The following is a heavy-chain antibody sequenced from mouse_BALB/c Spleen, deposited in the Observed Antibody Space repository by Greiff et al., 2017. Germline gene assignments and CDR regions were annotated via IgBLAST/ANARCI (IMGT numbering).Heavy chain of an antibody. Sequence: EVQLQESGGGLVQPGGSMKLSCVASGFTFSNYWMNWVRQSPEKGLEWVAEIRLKSNNYATHYAESVKGRFTISRDDSKSSVYLQMNNLRAEDTGIYYCTRLERYDGFDYWGQGTTLTVSS. D-gene: IGHD2-14*01. V-gene: IGHV6-6*02. CDR2: IRLKSNNYAT. J-gene: IGHJ2*01. CDR3: TRLERYDGFDY. CDR1: GFTFSNYW.